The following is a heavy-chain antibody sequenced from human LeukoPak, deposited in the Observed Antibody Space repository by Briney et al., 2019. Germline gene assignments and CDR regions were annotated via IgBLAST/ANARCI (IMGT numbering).Heavy chain of an antibody. J-gene: IGHJ6*02. CDR2: ISYDGSNK. CDR3: ARSGGYCSSTSCYIRSHYYYYYGMDV. V-gene: IGHV3-30*04. D-gene: IGHD2-2*02. CDR1: GFTFSSYA. Sequence: GRSLRLSCAASGFTFSSYAMHWVRQAPGKGLEWVAVISYDGSNKYYADSVKGRFTISRDNSKSTLYLQMNSLRAEDTAVYYCARSGGYCSSTSCYIRSHYYYYYGMDVWGQGTTVTVSS.